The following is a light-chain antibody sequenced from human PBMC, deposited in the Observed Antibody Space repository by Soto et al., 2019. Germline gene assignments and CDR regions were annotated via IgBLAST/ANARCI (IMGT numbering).Light chain of an antibody. CDR3: SSYAGSSNV. CDR2: EVN. J-gene: IGLJ1*01. Sequence: QSALNQPPSASGSPGQSVAISCTGTSSDVGGYNYVSWYQQHPGKAPKLMIYEVNKRPSGVPDRFSGSKSGNTASLTVSGLQAEDEADYDCSSYAGSSNVFGHATKATVL. V-gene: IGLV2-8*01. CDR1: SSDVGGYNY.